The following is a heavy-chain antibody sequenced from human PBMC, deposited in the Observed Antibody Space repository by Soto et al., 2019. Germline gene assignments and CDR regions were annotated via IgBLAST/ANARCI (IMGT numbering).Heavy chain of an antibody. D-gene: IGHD5-12*01. J-gene: IGHJ4*02. V-gene: IGHV3-23*01. Sequence: EVQLLESGGGLVQPGGSLRLSCAASGFPFSSYGMTWVRQAPGKGLEWVSTVSASGDKTYYADSVKGRFTISRDNSKNTLYLQMNRLRAEDTAVYYCSNGVVATTPVSGYWGQGTLVTVSS. CDR1: GFPFSSYG. CDR3: SNGVVATTPVSGY. CDR2: VSASGDKT.